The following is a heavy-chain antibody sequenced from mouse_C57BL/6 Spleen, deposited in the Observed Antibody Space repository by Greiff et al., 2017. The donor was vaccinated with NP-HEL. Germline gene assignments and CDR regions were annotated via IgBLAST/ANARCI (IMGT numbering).Heavy chain of an antibody. CDR1: GFTFTDYY. D-gene: IGHD2-2*01. V-gene: IGHV7-3*01. CDR2: IRNKANGYTT. J-gene: IGHJ4*01. Sequence: EVQGVESGGGLVQPGGSLSLSCAASGFTFTDYYMSWVRQPPGKALEWLGFIRNKANGYTTEYSASVKGRFTISRDNSQSILYLQMNALRAEDSATYYCARCGGGYDEGYAMDYWGQGTSVTVSS. CDR3: ARCGGGYDEGYAMDY.